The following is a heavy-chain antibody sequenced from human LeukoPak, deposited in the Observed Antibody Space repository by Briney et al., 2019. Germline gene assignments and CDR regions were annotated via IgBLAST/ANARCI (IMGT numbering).Heavy chain of an antibody. CDR2: INWNGGST. V-gene: IGHV3-20*01. J-gene: IGHJ5*02. D-gene: IGHD2-2*01. Sequence: GGSLRLSCAASGFTFDDYGMSWVRQAPGKGLEWVSGINWNGGSTGYADSVKGRFTISRDNAKNSLYLQMNSLRAEDTALYHCARVVEGIVEVPAAMHLGNWFDPWGQGTLVTVSS. CDR1: GFTFDDYG. CDR3: ARVVEGIVEVPAAMHLGNWFDP.